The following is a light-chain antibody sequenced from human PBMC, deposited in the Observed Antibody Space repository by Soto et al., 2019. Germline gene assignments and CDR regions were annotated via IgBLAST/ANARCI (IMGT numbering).Light chain of an antibody. CDR3: SSYAGSNNPYV. J-gene: IGLJ1*01. CDR2: EVS. Sequence: SVLTQPPSASGSPGQSVTISCTGTSSDVGGYNYVSWYQQHPGKAPKLMIYEVSKRPSGVPDRFSGSKSGNTASLTVSGLQAEDEADYYCSSYAGSNNPYVFGTGTKV. CDR1: SSDVGGYNY. V-gene: IGLV2-8*01.